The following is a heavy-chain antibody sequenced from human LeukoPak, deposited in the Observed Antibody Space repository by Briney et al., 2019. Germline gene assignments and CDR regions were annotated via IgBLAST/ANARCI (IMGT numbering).Heavy chain of an antibody. J-gene: IGHJ4*02. Sequence: SGGSLRLSCAASGFTFSSYWMHWVRQAPGKGLVWVSRINSDWSSTSYADSVKGRFTIPRDNAKNTLYLQMNSLRAEDTAVYYCARVERSPYCGGDCYSGSFDYWGQGTLVTVSS. V-gene: IGHV3-74*01. D-gene: IGHD2-21*02. CDR1: GFTFSSYW. CDR3: ARVERSPYCGGDCYSGSFDY. CDR2: INSDWSST.